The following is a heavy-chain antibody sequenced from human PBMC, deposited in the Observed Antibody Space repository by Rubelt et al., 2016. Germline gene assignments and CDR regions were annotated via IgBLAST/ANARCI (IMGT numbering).Heavy chain of an antibody. CDR3: AGPHVLRYFDRGAFDI. CDR1: GFSISSGYF. J-gene: IGHJ3*02. D-gene: IGHD3-9*01. V-gene: IGHV4-38-2*02. Sequence: QLQLQESGPGLVKPSETLSLTCTVSGFSISSGYFWGWIRQPPGKGLEWIGSIYHSGSTFYSPSLTSRVTMSVDTSKNQFSLNLASGAAADTAVYYCAGPHVLRYFDRGAFDIWGQGTKVTVSS. CDR2: IYHSGST.